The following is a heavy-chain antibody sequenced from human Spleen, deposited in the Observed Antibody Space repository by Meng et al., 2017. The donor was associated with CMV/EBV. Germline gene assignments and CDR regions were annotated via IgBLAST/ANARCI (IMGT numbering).Heavy chain of an antibody. CDR1: GYTFTGYY. D-gene: IGHD6-19*01. Sequence: GQLVQSGVEGKKPGASVKVSSKASGYTFTGYYMHWVRQAPGQGLEWMGWINPNSGGTNYAQKFQGRVTMTRDTSISTAYMELSRLRSDDTAVYYCARPYSSGWYFDYWGQGTLVTVSS. V-gene: IGHV1-2*02. J-gene: IGHJ4*02. CDR2: INPNSGGT. CDR3: ARPYSSGWYFDY.